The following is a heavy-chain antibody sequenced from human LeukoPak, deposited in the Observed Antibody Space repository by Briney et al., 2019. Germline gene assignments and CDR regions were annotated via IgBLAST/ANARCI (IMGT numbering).Heavy chain of an antibody. CDR2: INRDGSRT. CDR1: GFTFSNHW. J-gene: IGHJ4*01. Sequence: GGSLRLSCAASGFTFSNHWMHWVRQAPGKGLMWVSRINRDGSRTDYADSVKGRFTISRDDAKNTLYLQVNSLRAEDTAVYFCARGGSDTAMGNDYWGQGTLVTVSS. CDR3: ARGGSDTAMGNDY. D-gene: IGHD5-18*01. V-gene: IGHV3-74*01.